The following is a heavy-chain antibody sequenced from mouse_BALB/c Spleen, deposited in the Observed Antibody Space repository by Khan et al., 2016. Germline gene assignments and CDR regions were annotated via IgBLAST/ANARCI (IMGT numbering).Heavy chain of an antibody. Sequence: QVQLKQSGPGLVAPSQSLSITCTVSGFSLIAYGVNWVRQPPGKGLEWLGMIWGDGSTDYNSALKSRLNITKDNSTSQVFLKMNSLQSDDTARYYCARDGWGYYAMDYWGQGTSVTVSS. CDR2: IWGDGST. D-gene: IGHD2-2*01. CDR1: GFSLIAYG. CDR3: ARDGWGYYAMDY. V-gene: IGHV2-6-7*01. J-gene: IGHJ4*01.